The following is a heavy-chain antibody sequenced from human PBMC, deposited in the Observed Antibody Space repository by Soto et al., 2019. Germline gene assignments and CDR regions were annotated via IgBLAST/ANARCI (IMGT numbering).Heavy chain of an antibody. Sequence: SSVKVSCKASGYTFNSYGISWVRQAPGEGLEWMGWISAYNGNTNYAQKLQGRVTMTTDTSTSTAYMELRSLRSDDTAVYYCARTELYYDSSGYYPFDYWGQGTLVTVSS. CDR1: GYTFNSYG. V-gene: IGHV1-18*04. CDR2: ISAYNGNT. J-gene: IGHJ4*02. CDR3: ARTELYYDSSGYYPFDY. D-gene: IGHD3-22*01.